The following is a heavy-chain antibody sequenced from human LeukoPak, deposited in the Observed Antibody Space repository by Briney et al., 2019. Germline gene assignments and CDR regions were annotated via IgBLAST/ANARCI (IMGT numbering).Heavy chain of an antibody. CDR2: ISRDGKNA. J-gene: IGHJ4*02. D-gene: IGHD4/OR15-4a*01. V-gene: IGHV3-43D*03. CDR1: GFTFYDYA. CDR3: AKDYGANFFYFDS. Sequence: GSLRLSCAASGFTFYDYAMHWVRRGPGKGLEWVSLISRDGKNAYYADSVKGRFTISRDNIKNSLYLQMNSLRIEDTALYFCAKDYGANFFYFDSWGQGNLVTVSS.